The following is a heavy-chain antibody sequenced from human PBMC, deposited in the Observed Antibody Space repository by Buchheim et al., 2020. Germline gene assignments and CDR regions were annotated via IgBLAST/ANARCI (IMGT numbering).Heavy chain of an antibody. J-gene: IGHJ6*02. CDR2: IIPIFGTA. CDR3: ARARSLLRYCSSTSCSALYGMDV. D-gene: IGHD2-2*01. CDR1: GGTFSSYA. V-gene: IGHV1-69*06. Sequence: QVQLVQSGAEVKKPGSSVKVSCKASGGTFSSYAISWVRQAPGQGLEWMGGIIPIFGTANYAQKFQGRVTITADKSTSTAYMELSSLRSEDTAVYYCARARSLLRYCSSTSCSALYGMDVWGQGTT.